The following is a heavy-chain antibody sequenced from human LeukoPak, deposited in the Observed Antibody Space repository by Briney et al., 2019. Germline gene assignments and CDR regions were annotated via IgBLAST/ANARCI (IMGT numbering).Heavy chain of an antibody. J-gene: IGHJ4*02. V-gene: IGHV1-69*13. Sequence: ASVKVSCKASGYTFTTYYMHWVRQAPGQGLEWMGGIIPIFGTANYAQKFQGRVTITADESTSTAYMELSSLRSEDTAVYYCAREGETGSSSWYVLDYWGQGTLVTVSS. D-gene: IGHD6-13*01. CDR2: IIPIFGTA. CDR3: AREGETGSSSWYVLDY. CDR1: GYTFTTYY.